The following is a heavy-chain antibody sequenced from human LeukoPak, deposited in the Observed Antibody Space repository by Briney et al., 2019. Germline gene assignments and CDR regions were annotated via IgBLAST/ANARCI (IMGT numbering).Heavy chain of an antibody. D-gene: IGHD3-22*01. V-gene: IGHV2-70*11. CDR3: ARTPPTSRYYNDSWVLDY. Sequence: RQSGPALVKPTQTLTLSCIFSGFSPRTAGICVSGIRQPPGKALEWLARTDRADDKYYSTSLKTRLTNSKDTSKNQVVLTMTNMDPVDTATYYCARTPPTSRYYNDSWVLDYWGQGTLVTVSS. CDR1: GFSPRTAGIC. CDR2: TDRADDK. J-gene: IGHJ4*02.